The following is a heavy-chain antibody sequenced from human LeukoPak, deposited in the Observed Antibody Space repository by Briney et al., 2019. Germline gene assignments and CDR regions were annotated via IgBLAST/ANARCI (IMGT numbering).Heavy chain of an antibody. Sequence: GASVKVSCKASGYTFTSYDINWVRQATGQGLEWMGWINPNSGGTNYAQKFQGRVTMTRDTSISTAYMELSRLRSDDTAVYYCAVAAAGRNYYYYYYGMDVWGQGTTVTVSS. D-gene: IGHD6-13*01. V-gene: IGHV1-2*02. J-gene: IGHJ6*02. CDR2: INPNSGGT. CDR3: AVAAAGRNYYYYYYGMDV. CDR1: GYTFTSYD.